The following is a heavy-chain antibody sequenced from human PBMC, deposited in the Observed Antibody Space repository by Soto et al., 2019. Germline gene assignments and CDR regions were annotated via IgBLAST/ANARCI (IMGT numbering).Heavy chain of an antibody. J-gene: IGHJ5*01. Sequence: TRSLTFSVSGDSISTVDYFWAWISQPPGQALEYIGYIYKSTTTYYNPSFESRVAISLDTSKSQFSLNVTSVTAADTAVYFCARGRYCLTGRCFPNWFDSWGQGTLVTVSS. D-gene: IGHD2-15*01. CDR3: ARGRYCLTGRCFPNWFDS. V-gene: IGHV4-30-4*01. CDR2: IYKSTTT. CDR1: GDSISTVDYF.